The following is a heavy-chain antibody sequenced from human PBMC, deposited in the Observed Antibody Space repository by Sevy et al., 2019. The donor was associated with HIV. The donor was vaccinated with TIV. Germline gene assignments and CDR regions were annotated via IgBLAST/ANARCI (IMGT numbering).Heavy chain of an antibody. D-gene: IGHD3-16*02. CDR3: ARGNMITFGRVIATFDA. CDR2: INPNSGAT. Sequence: ASVKVSCKASGYTFTGHYIHWVRQAPGQGLEWMGLINPNSGATKYAQKFQGRVTMTRDTSISAAYMDLSGLRSDDTAGYYCARGNMITFGRVIATFDAWGRGTQVTVSS. CDR1: GYTFTGHY. V-gene: IGHV1-2*02. J-gene: IGHJ4*02.